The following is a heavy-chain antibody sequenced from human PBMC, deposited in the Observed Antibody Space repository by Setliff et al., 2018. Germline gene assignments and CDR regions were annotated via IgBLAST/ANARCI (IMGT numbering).Heavy chain of an antibody. CDR3: ARTGTYRYFDY. V-gene: IGHV4-39*01. Sequence: SETLSLTCTVSGGSISNSTFYWAWIRQPPGKGLEWIGRIHYRGTTYSNASLASRLTISVDTAKNQFSLKLTSVTAADTAVYYCARTGTYRYFDYWGQGTRVTVSS. CDR2: IHYRGTT. CDR1: GGSISNSTFY. D-gene: IGHD1-1*01. J-gene: IGHJ4*02.